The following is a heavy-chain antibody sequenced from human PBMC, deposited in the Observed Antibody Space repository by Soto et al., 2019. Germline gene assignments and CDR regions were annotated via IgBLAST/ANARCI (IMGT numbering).Heavy chain of an antibody. Sequence: FANYWIGWVRQMPGKGLEWMGIIYPRDSDARYSPSFQGQVTMSVDKSIDTAFLQWSSLKTSDTATYYCARRGDSWHSVVYWGQGTLVTVSS. V-gene: IGHV5-51*01. J-gene: IGHJ4*02. CDR2: IYPRDSDA. CDR3: ARRGDSWHSVVY. D-gene: IGHD6-13*01. CDR1: FANYW.